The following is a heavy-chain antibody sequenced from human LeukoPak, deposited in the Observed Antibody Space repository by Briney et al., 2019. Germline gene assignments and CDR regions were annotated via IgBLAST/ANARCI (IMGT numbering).Heavy chain of an antibody. CDR3: TRGSQSDDYYGMDV. V-gene: IGHV3-73*01. CDR2: IRSKTKTYAT. Sequence: GGSLRLSCAASGFTFSGSAMHWVRQASGKGLEWVGRIRSKTKTYATAYAASVKGRFTISRDDSENTAYLQMNSLKTEDTAVYYCTRGSQSDDYYGMDVWGQGTTVTVSS. CDR1: GFTFSGSA. J-gene: IGHJ6*02.